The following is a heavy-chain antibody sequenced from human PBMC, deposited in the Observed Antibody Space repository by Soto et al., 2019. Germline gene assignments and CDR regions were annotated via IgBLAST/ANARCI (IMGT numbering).Heavy chain of an antibody. Sequence: PGGSLRLSCAASGFTFSSHSMNWVRQVPGKGLEWVSYIGSTSITIYYADSVKGRFTISRDNARNLLYLQMNSLRDEDTAVYYCARDSMDYGSSGYYLYSDYWGQGTLVTVSS. CDR2: IGSTSITI. V-gene: IGHV3-48*02. J-gene: IGHJ4*02. CDR3: ARDSMDYGSSGYYLYSDY. D-gene: IGHD3-22*01. CDR1: GFTFSSHS.